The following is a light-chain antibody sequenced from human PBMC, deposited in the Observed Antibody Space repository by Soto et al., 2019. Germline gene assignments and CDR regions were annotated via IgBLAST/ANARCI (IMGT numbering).Light chain of an antibody. V-gene: IGLV2-14*03. CDR3: SSYTSSVNYV. CDR1: SSDVGGYKY. Sequence: QSALTQPASVSGSPGQSITIFCTGTSSDVGGYKYVSWYQQHPGKAPKLMIYDVSNRPSGVSNRFSGYKSGNTASLTISGVQAEDEADYYCSSYTSSVNYVFGTGTKVTVL. J-gene: IGLJ1*01. CDR2: DVS.